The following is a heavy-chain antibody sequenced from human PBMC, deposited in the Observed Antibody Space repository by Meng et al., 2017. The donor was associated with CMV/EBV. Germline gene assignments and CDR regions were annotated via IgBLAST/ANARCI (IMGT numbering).Heavy chain of an antibody. Sequence: GESLKISCASSGFTFSSYWISWVRQAPGKGPEWVANIKQDGSEKYYVDSVKGRFTISRDNAKNSLYLQMNSLRAEDTAVYYCARDKKTKYYYYGMDVWGQGTTVTVSS. CDR2: IKQDGSEK. CDR3: ARDKKTKYYYYGMDV. J-gene: IGHJ6*02. D-gene: IGHD2-8*01. CDR1: GFTFSSYW. V-gene: IGHV3-7*01.